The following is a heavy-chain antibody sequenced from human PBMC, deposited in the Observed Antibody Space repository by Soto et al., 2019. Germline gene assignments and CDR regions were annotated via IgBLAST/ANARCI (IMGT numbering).Heavy chain of an antibody. V-gene: IGHV1-3*01. CDR1: GYTFTSYA. CDR3: AGDLVPGIAAAGTY. J-gene: IGHJ4*02. Sequence: QVQLVQSGAEVKKPGASVKVSCKASGYTFTSYAMHWVRQAPGQRLEWMGWINAGNGNTKYSQKFQGRVTITGDTSASTAYMELSSLRSEDTAVYYCAGDLVPGIAAAGTYWGQGTLVTVSS. CDR2: INAGNGNT. D-gene: IGHD6-13*01.